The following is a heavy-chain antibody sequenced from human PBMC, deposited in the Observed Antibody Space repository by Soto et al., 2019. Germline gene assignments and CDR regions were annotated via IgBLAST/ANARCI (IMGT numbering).Heavy chain of an antibody. CDR2: IYYSGST. Sequence: SETLCLTCTVSGGSISSGGYYWSWIRQHPGKGLEWIGYIYYSGSTYYNPSLKSRVTISVDTSKNQFSLKLSSVTAADTAVYYCARRRLPRPFDPWGQGTLVTVSS. J-gene: IGHJ5*02. V-gene: IGHV4-31*03. CDR1: GGSISSGGYY. CDR3: ARRRLPRPFDP.